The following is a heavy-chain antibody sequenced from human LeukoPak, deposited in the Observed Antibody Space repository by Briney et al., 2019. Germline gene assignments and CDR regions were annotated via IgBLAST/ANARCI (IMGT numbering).Heavy chain of an antibody. J-gene: IGHJ4*02. V-gene: IGHV4-39*01. CDR2: IYYSGST. CDR3: PSSLRGYSYGPNFDY. CDR1: GGSISSSSNH. Sequence: PSETLSLTCSVAGGSISSSSNHWGWIRQPPGKGLEWIGSIYYSGSTYYNPSLKSRVTISVDTSKNQFSLKLSSVTAADTAVYYCPSSLRGYSYGPNFDYWGQGTLVTVSS. D-gene: IGHD5-18*01.